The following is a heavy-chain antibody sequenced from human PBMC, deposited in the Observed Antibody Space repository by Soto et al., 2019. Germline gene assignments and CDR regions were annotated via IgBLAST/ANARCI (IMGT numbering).Heavy chain of an antibody. D-gene: IGHD5-12*01. CDR1: GFTFSSYA. CDR2: IRGNGDPP. CDR3: VKSRGGNNFDFFD. V-gene: IGHV3-64D*06. Sequence: GGSLRLSCSASGFTFSSYAMHWVRQAPGKGLEYVSGIRGNGDPPFYADSVKGRFTISRDNSKNTLYLQMSSLSADDTAVYYCVKSRGGNNFDFFDWGQGSLVTVSS. J-gene: IGHJ4*02.